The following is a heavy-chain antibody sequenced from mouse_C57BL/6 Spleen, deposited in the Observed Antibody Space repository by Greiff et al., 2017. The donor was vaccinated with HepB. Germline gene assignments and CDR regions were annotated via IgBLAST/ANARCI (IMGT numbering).Heavy chain of an antibody. D-gene: IGHD1-1*01. Sequence: EVQVVESGPGLVKPSQSLSLTCSVTGYSITSGYYWNWIRQFPGNKVEWIGYISYDGSNNYNPSLKNRISITPDTSKNQFFLKLNSVTSEDTATYYCARVLLRWYFDVWGTGTTVTVSS. V-gene: IGHV3-6*01. CDR2: ISYDGSN. CDR3: ARVLLRWYFDV. J-gene: IGHJ1*03. CDR1: GYSITSGYY.